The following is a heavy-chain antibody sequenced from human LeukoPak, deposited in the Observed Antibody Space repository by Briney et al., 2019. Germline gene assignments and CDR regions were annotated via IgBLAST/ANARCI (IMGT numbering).Heavy chain of an antibody. J-gene: IGHJ2*01. CDR3: ARRGENGHWYFDL. CDR1: GGSISSSNW. Sequence: PSETLSLTCTVSGGSISSSNWWSWVRQSPGKGLEWIGEIYKSRNIDYNPSLESRATISIDKSKNQLSLKLTSLTAADTAVYYCARRGENGHWYFDLWGRGTLVAVSS. V-gene: IGHV4-4*02. D-gene: IGHD3-16*01. CDR2: IYKSRNI.